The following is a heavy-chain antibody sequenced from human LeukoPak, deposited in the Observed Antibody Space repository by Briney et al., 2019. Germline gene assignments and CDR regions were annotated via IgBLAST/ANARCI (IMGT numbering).Heavy chain of an antibody. V-gene: IGHV4-4*02. Sequence: SETLSLTCAVSGGSISSSNWWGWVRQPPGKGLEWIGEIYHSGSTNYNPSLKSRVTISVDKSKNQFSLKLSSVTAADTAVYYCARWGIVGAGGFDYWGQGTLVTVSS. J-gene: IGHJ4*02. CDR3: ARWGIVGAGGFDY. CDR1: GGSISSSNW. CDR2: IYHSGST. D-gene: IGHD1-26*01.